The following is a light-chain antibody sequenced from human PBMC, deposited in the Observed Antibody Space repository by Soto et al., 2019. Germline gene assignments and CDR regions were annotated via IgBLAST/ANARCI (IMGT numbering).Light chain of an antibody. CDR1: SSDVGYYDY. CDR2: EVK. J-gene: IGLJ7*01. V-gene: IGLV2-14*01. CDR3: TSYTRTNTRV. Sequence: QSALTQPASVSGSPGQSITISCTGSSSDVGYYDYVSWFQQHPGTAPKLIIYEVKNRPSGVSNRFSGSKSGNTASLTISGLQAEDEADYYCTSYTRTNTRVFGGGTQLTVL.